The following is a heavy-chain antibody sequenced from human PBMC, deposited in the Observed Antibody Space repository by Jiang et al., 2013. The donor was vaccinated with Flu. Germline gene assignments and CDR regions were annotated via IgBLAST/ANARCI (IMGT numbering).Heavy chain of an antibody. D-gene: IGHD4-17*01. V-gene: IGHV4-34*01. CDR1: GGSFSGYY. Sequence: GSGLVKPSETLSLTCAVYGGSFSGYYWSWIRQPPGKGLEWIGEINHSGSTNYNPSLKSRVTISVDTSKNQFSLKLSSVTAADTAAYYCARALYGDWDYGMDVWGQGTTVTVSS. CDR2: INHSGST. CDR3: ARALYGDWDYGMDV. J-gene: IGHJ6*02.